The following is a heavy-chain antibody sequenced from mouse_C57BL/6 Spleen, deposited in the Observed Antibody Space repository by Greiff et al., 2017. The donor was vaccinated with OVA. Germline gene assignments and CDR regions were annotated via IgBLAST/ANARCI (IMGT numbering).Heavy chain of an antibody. Sequence: VKLMESGPGLVQPSQRLSITCTVSGFSLTSYGVHWVRQSPGKGLEWLGVIWRGGSTDYNAAFMSRLSITKDNSKSQVFFKMNSLQADDTAIYYCAKNLGDYYGSRAMDYWGQGTSVTVSS. CDR1: GFSLTSYG. CDR2: IWRGGST. V-gene: IGHV2-5*01. CDR3: AKNLGDYYGSRAMDY. D-gene: IGHD1-1*01. J-gene: IGHJ4*01.